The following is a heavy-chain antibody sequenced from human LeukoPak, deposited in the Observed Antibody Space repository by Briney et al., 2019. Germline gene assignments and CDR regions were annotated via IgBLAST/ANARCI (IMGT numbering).Heavy chain of an antibody. CDR2: IPYSVTT. CDR3: ASLSSSALYSLVG. D-gene: IGHD6-19*01. Sequence: SETLSLTCTVPGGSINTYYWSGIRQPPGKGLEWSGHIPYSVTTNYNASLKSRVTISVDTSKNQFSLKLRSVTAADTAVYSCASLSSSALYSLVGWGQGTLVTVYS. J-gene: IGHJ4*02. CDR1: GGSINTYY. V-gene: IGHV4-59*08.